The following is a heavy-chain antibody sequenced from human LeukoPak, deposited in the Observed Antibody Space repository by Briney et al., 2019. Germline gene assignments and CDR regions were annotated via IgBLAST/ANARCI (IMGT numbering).Heavy chain of an antibody. CDR1: GYTFTGYY. D-gene: IGHD7-27*01. J-gene: IGHJ6*02. V-gene: IGHV1-69*02. CDR3: ASVTGERDYYYYYGMDV. Sequence: ASVKVSCKASGYTFTGYYMHWVRQAPGQGLEWMGRIIPILGIANYAQKFQGRVTITADKSTSTAYVELSSLRSEDTAVYYCASVTGERDYYYYYGMDVWGQGTTVTVSS. CDR2: IIPILGIA.